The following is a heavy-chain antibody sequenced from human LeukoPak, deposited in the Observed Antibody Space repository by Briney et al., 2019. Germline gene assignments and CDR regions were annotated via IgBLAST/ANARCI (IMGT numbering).Heavy chain of an antibody. Sequence: GGSLRLSCAASGFTFSSYGMHWVRQAPGEGLEWVAVISYDGSNKYYADSVKGRFTISRDNSKNTLYLQMNSLRAEDTAVYYCAKGGYYDSSGPRGGDWGQGTLVTVSS. CDR3: AKGGYYDSSGPRGGD. D-gene: IGHD3-22*01. CDR2: ISYDGSNK. J-gene: IGHJ4*02. CDR1: GFTFSSYG. V-gene: IGHV3-30*18.